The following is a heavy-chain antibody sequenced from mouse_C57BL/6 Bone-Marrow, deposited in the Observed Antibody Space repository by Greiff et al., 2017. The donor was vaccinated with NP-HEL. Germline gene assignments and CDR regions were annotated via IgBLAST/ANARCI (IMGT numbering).Heavy chain of an antibody. CDR2: IDPSDSYT. CDR3: ARTTVPDV. D-gene: IGHD1-1*01. V-gene: IGHV1-59*01. J-gene: IGHJ1*03. CDR1: GYTFISYW. Sequence: QPGAELVRPGTSVKLSCKASGYTFISYWMHRVKQRPGHGLEWIGVIDPSDSYTNYNPKFKGKPTFTVDTSSSTAYMQLSSLTSEYSTVYYCARTTVPDVWGTETTVTVSS.